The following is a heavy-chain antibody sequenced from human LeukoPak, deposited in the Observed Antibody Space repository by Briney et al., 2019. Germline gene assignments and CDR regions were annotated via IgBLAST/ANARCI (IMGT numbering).Heavy chain of an antibody. CDR3: ARDNYYGSGSYRGFDY. CDR2: IYHSGST. CDR1: GGSISGSNW. D-gene: IGHD3-10*01. Sequence: SGTLSLTCAVSGGSISGSNWWSWVRQPPGKGLEWIGEIYHSGSTNYNPSLKSRVTISVDKSKNQFSLKLSSVTAADTAVYYCARDNYYGSGSYRGFDYWGQGTLVTVSS. J-gene: IGHJ4*02. V-gene: IGHV4-4*02.